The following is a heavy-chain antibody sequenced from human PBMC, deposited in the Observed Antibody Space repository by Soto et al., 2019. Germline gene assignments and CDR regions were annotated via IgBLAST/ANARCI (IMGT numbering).Heavy chain of an antibody. CDR3: ARDDDNDANALDY. V-gene: IGHV3-33*01. CDR2: IWNDGIRK. J-gene: IGHJ4*02. CDR1: GFTFSKYG. Sequence: GGSMRLSCAASGFTFSKYGMHWVRQAPGKGLEWVALIWNDGIRKVYVDSVKGRFTISRDNSKNTLDLQMNNLRDEDTAVYYCARDDDNDANALDYWGPGTLVTVSS.